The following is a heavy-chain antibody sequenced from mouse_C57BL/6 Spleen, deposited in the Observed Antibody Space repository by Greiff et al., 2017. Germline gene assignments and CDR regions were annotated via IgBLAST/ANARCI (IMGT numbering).Heavy chain of an antibody. CDR1: GFTFSDYG. CDR3: AGFYYGNFYAMDY. D-gene: IGHD2-1*01. J-gene: IGHJ4*01. V-gene: IGHV5-17*01. CDR2: ISSGSSTI. Sequence: EVKLVESGGGLVKPGGSLKLSCAASGFTFSDYGMHWVRQAPEKGLEWVAYISSGSSTIYSADTVKGRFTISRDNAKNTLFLQMTSLRSEDTAMYYCAGFYYGNFYAMDYWGQGTSVTVSS.